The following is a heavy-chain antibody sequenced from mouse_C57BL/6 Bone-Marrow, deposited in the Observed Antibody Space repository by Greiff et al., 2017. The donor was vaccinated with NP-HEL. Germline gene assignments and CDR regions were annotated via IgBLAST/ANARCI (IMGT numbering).Heavy chain of an antibody. V-gene: IGHV5-4*03. CDR3: ARAKGGWFAY. CDR1: GFTFSSYA. CDR2: ISDGGSYT. J-gene: IGHJ3*01. Sequence: EVKLVESGGGLVKPGGSLKLSCAASGFTFSSYAMSWVRQTPEKRLEWVATISDGGSYTYYPDNVKGRFTISRDNAKNNLYLQMSHLKSEDTAMYYCARAKGGWFAYWGQGTLVTVSA.